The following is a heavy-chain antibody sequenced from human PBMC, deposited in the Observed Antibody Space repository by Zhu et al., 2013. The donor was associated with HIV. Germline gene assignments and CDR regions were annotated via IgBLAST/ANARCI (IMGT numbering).Heavy chain of an antibody. CDR3: ARDNIVVVPAALGAFDI. CDR2: IIPIFGTA. V-gene: IGHV1-69*06. J-gene: IGHJ3*02. CDR1: GGTFSSYA. D-gene: IGHD2-2*01. Sequence: QVQLVQSGAEVKKPGSSVKVSCKASGGTFSSYAISWVRQAPGQGLEWMGGIIPIFGTANYAQKFQGRVTITADKSTSTAYMELSSLRSEDTAVYYCARDNIVVVPAALGAFDIWGQGTMVTVSS.